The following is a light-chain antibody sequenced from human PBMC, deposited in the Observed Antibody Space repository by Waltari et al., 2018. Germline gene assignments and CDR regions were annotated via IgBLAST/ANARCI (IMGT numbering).Light chain of an antibody. Sequence: QSALTQPPSASGSPGQSVTISCTGSSSAVGGYNYFFWYQQHPGTAPKLRISEVSERPSGVPDRFSGSKSGNTASRTVSGLQAEDEADYYCSSYAGTNNLVFGGGTKLTVL. J-gene: IGLJ2*01. V-gene: IGLV2-8*01. CDR2: EVS. CDR3: SSYAGTNNLV. CDR1: SSAVGGYNY.